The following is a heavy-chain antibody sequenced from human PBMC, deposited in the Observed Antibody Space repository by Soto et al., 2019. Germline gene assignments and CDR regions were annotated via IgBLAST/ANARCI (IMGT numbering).Heavy chain of an antibody. CDR2: IYYSGST. D-gene: IGHD3-16*01. CDR1: GVTISSYY. J-gene: IGHJ4*02. Sequence: SETLSLTCTVSGVTISSYYWSWIRQPPGKGLEWIGYIYYSGSTNYNPSLKSRVTISVDTSKNQFSLKLSSVTAADTAVYYCARSRGGYFDYWGQGTLVTVSS. CDR3: ARSRGGYFDY. V-gene: IGHV4-59*01.